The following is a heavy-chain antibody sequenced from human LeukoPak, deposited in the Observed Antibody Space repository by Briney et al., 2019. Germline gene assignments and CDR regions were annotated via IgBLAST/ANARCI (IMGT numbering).Heavy chain of an antibody. CDR3: ARHEGKWIQLWLGAFDI. CDR1: GGSISSSSYY. Sequence: SETLSLTCTVSGGSISSSSYYWGWIRQPPGKGLEWIGSIYYSGSTYYNPSLKSRVTISVDTSKNQFSLKLSSVTTADTAVYYYARHEGKWIQLWLGAFDIWGQGTMVTVSS. D-gene: IGHD5-18*01. V-gene: IGHV4-39*01. J-gene: IGHJ3*02. CDR2: IYYSGST.